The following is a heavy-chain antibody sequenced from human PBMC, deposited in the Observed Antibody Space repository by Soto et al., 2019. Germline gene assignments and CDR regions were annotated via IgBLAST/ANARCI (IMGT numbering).Heavy chain of an antibody. Sequence: GESLKISCKGSGYSFAGYWITWVRQKPGEGLEWMGRIDPSDSQTYYSPSFRGHVTISVTKSITTVFLQWSSLRASDTAMYYCARQIYDSDTGPNFQYYFDSWGQGTPVTVLL. D-gene: IGHD3-22*01. CDR2: IDPSDSQT. CDR3: ARQIYDSDTGPNFQYYFDS. J-gene: IGHJ4*02. V-gene: IGHV5-10-1*01. CDR1: GYSFAGYW.